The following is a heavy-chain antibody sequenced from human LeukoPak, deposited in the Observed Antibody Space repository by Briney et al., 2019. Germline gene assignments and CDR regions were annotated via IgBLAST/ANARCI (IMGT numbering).Heavy chain of an antibody. D-gene: IGHD3-10*01. Sequence: GGSLRLSCAASGFTFSSYAMSWVRQAPGKGLEWVSGISRNGGYTYYADSVKGRFTISRDSAKNSLYLQMNSLRAEDTAVYYCASDLLSRRSTGISFYIWGQGTRVTVSS. CDR1: GFTFSSYA. V-gene: IGHV3-21*01. CDR2: ISRNGGYT. CDR3: ASDLLSRRSTGISFYI. J-gene: IGHJ3*02.